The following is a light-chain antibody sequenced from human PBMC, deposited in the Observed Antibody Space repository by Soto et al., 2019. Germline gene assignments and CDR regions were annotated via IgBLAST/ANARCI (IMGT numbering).Light chain of an antibody. CDR1: QSVSSSY. J-gene: IGKJ1*01. V-gene: IGKV3-20*01. CDR3: QQYGSSRTWT. CDR2: GAS. Sequence: EIVLTQSPGTLSLSPGERATLSCRASQSVSSSYLAWYQQKPGQAPRLLIYGASSRATGIPDRVSGSGSGTDFTLTISRLEPEDFAVYYCQQYGSSRTWTFGQGTKV.